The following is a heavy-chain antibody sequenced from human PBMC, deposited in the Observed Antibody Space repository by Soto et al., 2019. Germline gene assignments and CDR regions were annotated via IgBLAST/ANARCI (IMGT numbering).Heavy chain of an antibody. Sequence: ASVKVSFKASGYAFGNYPITWVRQAPGQGLEWMGWISAYNGNTKYAQKLQDRVTMTIDTSTNTAYMELRSLRSDDTAVYYCAREMTTMTFFDYWGQGTVVTVSS. D-gene: IGHD4-4*01. J-gene: IGHJ4*02. CDR3: AREMTTMTFFDY. CDR2: ISAYNGNT. CDR1: GYAFGNYP. V-gene: IGHV1-18*04.